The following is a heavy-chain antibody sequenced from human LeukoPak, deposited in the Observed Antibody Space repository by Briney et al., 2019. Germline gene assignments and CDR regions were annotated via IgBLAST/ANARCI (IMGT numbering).Heavy chain of an antibody. J-gene: IGHJ4*02. CDR1: GYTFTGYY. D-gene: IGHD2-15*01. V-gene: IGHV1-2*02. CDR2: INPDSGGT. CDR3: ARISSGYCSGGSCNTKGYYLDY. Sequence: ASVKVSCKASGYTFTGYYMHWVRQAPGQGVEWMGWINPDSGGTNYAQKFQGRVTITRDTSISTAYLELSRLRSEDTAVYYCARISSGYCSGGSCNTKGYYLDYWGQGTLVTVSS.